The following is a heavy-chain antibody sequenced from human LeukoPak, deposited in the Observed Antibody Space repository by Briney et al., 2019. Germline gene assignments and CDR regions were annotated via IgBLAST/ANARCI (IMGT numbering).Heavy chain of an antibody. CDR3: PKERGSLVAGPVGY. CDR2: ISDRGDIS. V-gene: IGHV3-23*01. CDR1: GCTFSNYA. Sequence: GGSLRLSCAASGCTFSNYAMSGVGQAPGKGLEWVSAISDRGDISYYADSVKGRFTISRENSKNTLYLQMNGVRQAETPVHRHPKERGSLVAGPVGYWGQGTLVTVSS. J-gene: IGHJ4*02. D-gene: IGHD6-19*01.